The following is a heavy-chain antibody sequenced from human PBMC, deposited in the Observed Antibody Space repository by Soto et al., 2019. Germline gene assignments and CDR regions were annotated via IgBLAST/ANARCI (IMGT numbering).Heavy chain of an antibody. D-gene: IGHD3-10*01. CDR2: IYPGDSDT. Sequence: GESLKISCKGSGYSFTNYWIVWVRQMPGKGLEWMGIIYPGDSDTRYSPSFQGRVTISADKSISTAYLQWSSLEPSDTAMYYCAKPLPYVFGSGITQPFDYWGQGTLVTVSS. J-gene: IGHJ4*02. CDR1: GYSFTNYW. CDR3: AKPLPYVFGSGITQPFDY. V-gene: IGHV5-51*01.